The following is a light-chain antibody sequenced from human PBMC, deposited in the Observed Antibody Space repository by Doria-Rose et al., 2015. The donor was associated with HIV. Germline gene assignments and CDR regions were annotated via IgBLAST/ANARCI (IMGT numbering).Light chain of an antibody. V-gene: IGKV3-20*01. J-gene: IGKJ5*01. Sequence: EIVLTQSPGTLSLSPGERATLSCRASQRVKSSYLAWYQQQPGQAPRLLIYDASTRATGIPDRFSGSGSGAGFTLTISRLEPEDVAVYYCQQYGTSRGTFGQGTRLEIK. CDR2: DAS. CDR1: QRVKSSY. CDR3: QQYGTSRGT.